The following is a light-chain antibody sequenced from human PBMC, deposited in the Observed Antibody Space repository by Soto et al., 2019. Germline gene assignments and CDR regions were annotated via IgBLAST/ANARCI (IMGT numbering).Light chain of an antibody. Sequence: AIQMTQSPSSLAPSVGDRVTITYRASQGIRNDLGWYQQQPGKPPKILTYAASSLQSGVPSRFSGRGSGTDCTLTISRLHSDDFETYYGQQYNSHWATFGQGTKVDI. CDR1: QGIRND. J-gene: IGKJ1*01. V-gene: IGKV1-6*01. CDR2: AAS. CDR3: QQYNSHWAT.